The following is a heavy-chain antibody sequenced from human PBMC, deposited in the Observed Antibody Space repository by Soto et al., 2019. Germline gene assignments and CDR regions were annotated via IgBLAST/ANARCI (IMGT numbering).Heavy chain of an antibody. J-gene: IGHJ6*03. CDR2: INHSGGT. Sequence: SSETLSLTCAVYGGSFSGYYWSWIRQPPGKGLEWIGEINHSGGTNYNPSLKSRVTISVDTSKNQFSLKLSSVTAADTAVYYCARGLRGYDFWSGPPPFYMDVWGKGTTVTVSS. V-gene: IGHV4-34*01. CDR3: ARGLRGYDFWSGPPPFYMDV. D-gene: IGHD3-3*01. CDR1: GGSFSGYY.